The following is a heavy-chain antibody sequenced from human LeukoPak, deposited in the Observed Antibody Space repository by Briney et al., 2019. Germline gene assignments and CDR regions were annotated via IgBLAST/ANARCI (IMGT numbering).Heavy chain of an antibody. CDR2: INHSGST. CDR3: ARGWPAALDY. Sequence: SETLSLTCAVYGGSFGGYYWSWIRQPPGKGLEWIGEINHSGSTNYNPSLKSRVTISVDTSKNQFSLKLSSVTAADTAVYYCARGWPAALDYWGQGTLVTVSS. V-gene: IGHV4-34*01. D-gene: IGHD2-2*01. CDR1: GGSFGGYY. J-gene: IGHJ4*02.